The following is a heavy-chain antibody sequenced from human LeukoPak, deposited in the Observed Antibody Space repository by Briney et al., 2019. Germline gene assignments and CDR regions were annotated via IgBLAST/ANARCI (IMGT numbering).Heavy chain of an antibody. CDR1: GGSFSGYY. CDR3: ARGVVRDAFDI. V-gene: IGHV4-34*01. J-gene: IGHJ3*02. CDR2: INHSGST. Sequence: SETLSLTCAVYGGSFSGYYWSWIRQPPGKGLEWIGEINHSGSTNYNPSLKSRVTISVDTSKNQFSLKLSSVTAADTAVYYCARGVVRDAFDIWGQGQWSPSLQ. D-gene: IGHD3-10*01.